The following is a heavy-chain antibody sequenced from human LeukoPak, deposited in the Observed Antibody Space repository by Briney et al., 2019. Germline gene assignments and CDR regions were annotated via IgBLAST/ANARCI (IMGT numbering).Heavy chain of an antibody. CDR1: GFTFSDYY. D-gene: IGHD1-26*01. Sequence: GGSLRLSCAASGFTFSDYYMSWIRQAPGKGLEWVSYISSSGSTIYYADSVKGRFTISRDNAKNSLYLQMNSLRAEDTAVYYCARDHIVGATKTYYFDYWGQGTLVTVSS. V-gene: IGHV3-11*04. J-gene: IGHJ4*02. CDR3: ARDHIVGATKTYYFDY. CDR2: ISSSGSTI.